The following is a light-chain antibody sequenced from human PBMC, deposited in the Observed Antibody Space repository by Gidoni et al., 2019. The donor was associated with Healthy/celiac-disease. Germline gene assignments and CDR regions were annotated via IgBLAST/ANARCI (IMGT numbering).Light chain of an antibody. CDR2: AAS. V-gene: IGKV1-39*01. CDR1: QSISSY. CDR3: QQSYSTPLFT. J-gene: IGKJ3*01. Sequence: DIQMPQSPSSLSASVGDRVTITCRASQSISSYLNWYQQKPGKAPKLLIYAASSLQSGVPSRFSGSGSGTDFTLTISSLQPEDFATYDCQQSYSTPLFTFGPGTKVDIK.